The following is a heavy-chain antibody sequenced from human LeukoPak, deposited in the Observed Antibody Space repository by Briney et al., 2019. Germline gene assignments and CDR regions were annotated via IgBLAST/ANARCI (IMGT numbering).Heavy chain of an antibody. D-gene: IGHD3-10*01. CDR3: GLKGFGDGYYYMDV. V-gene: IGHV4-34*01. J-gene: IGHJ6*03. CDR2: INHSGST. CDR1: GGSFSAYY. Sequence: KPSETLSLTCAVYGGSFSAYYWSWIRQPPGKGLEWIGEINHSGSTNYNPSLKRRVTISVDTSNNQFSLKLHSVTAADTAVYYCGLKGFGDGYYYMDVWGKGTTVTVSS.